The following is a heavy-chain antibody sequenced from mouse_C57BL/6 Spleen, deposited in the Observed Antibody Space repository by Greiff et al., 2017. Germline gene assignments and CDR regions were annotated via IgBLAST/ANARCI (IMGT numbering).Heavy chain of an antibody. Sequence: QVQLQQSGAELVRPGSSVKLSCKASGYTFTSYWMHWVKQRPIQGLEWIGNIDPSDSETHYNQKFKDKATLTVDKSSSTAYMQLSSLTSEDSAVYYCARGGGSSISFAYWGQGTLVTVSA. D-gene: IGHD1-1*01. CDR2: IDPSDSET. J-gene: IGHJ3*01. CDR1: GYTFTSYW. CDR3: ARGGGSSISFAY. V-gene: IGHV1-52*01.